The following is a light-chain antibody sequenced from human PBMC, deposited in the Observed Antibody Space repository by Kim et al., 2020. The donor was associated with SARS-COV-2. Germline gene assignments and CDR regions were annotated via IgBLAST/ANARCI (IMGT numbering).Light chain of an antibody. Sequence: LPVSLGETATRFCRASQGVSHNLAWYQQKPGQAPRLLISGASTRATDIPARFTGSGSGTEFTLTISSLQSEDFAVYFCQQYNHWYSFGQGTKLEI. CDR1: QGVSHN. CDR2: GAS. CDR3: QQYNHWYS. V-gene: IGKV3-15*01. J-gene: IGKJ2*03.